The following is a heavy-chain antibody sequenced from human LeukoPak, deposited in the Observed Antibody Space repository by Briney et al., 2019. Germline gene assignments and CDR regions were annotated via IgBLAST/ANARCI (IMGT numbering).Heavy chain of an antibody. CDR1: GDSVSSNSAA. D-gene: IGHD6-13*01. V-gene: IGHV6-1*01. CDR3: AKSTRIAAAGTGWFDP. CDR2: TYYRSKWYN. J-gene: IGHJ5*02. Sequence: SQTLSLTCAISGDSVSSNSAAWNWIRQSPSRGLEWLGRTYYRSKWYNDYAVSVKSRITINPDTSKNQFSLQLNSVTPEDTAVYYCAKSTRIAAAGTGWFDPWGQGTLATVSS.